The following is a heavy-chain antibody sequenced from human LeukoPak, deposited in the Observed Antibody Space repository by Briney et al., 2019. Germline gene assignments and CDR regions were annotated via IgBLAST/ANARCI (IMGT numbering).Heavy chain of an antibody. D-gene: IGHD3-22*01. V-gene: IGHV1-8*01. CDR1: GYTFTSYD. CDR2: MNPNSGNT. CDR3: AKVSPHYYDSSGYYPHNPLDAFDI. Sequence: ASVKVSCKASGYTFTSYDINWVRQATGQGLEWMGWMNPNSGNTGYAQKFQGRVTMTRNTSISTAYMELSSLRAEDTAVYYCAKVSPHYYDSSGYYPHNPLDAFDIWGQGTMVTVSS. J-gene: IGHJ3*02.